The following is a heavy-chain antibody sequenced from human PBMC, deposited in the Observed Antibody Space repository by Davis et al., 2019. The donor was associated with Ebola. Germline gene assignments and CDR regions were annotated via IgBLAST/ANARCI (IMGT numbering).Heavy chain of an antibody. CDR2: IYYSGST. Sequence: MPSETLSLTCTVSGGSISSSSYYWGWIRQPPGKGLEWIGSIYYSGSTNYNPSLKSRVTISVDTSKNQFSLKLSSVTAADTAVYYCARTRIAAAGRFFYYYGMDVWGQGTTVTVSS. CDR3: ARTRIAAAGRFFYYYGMDV. V-gene: IGHV4-39*07. J-gene: IGHJ6*02. CDR1: GGSISSSSYY. D-gene: IGHD6-13*01.